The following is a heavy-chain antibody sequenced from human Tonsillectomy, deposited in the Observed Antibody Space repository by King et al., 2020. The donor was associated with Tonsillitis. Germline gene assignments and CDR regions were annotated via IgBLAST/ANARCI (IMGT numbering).Heavy chain of an antibody. D-gene: IGHD6-13*01. Sequence: VQLVESGGGLVQPGGSLRLSCAASGFTFRSYAMSWVRQAPGKGLEWISAISGSGGSTHYADSVKGRFTISRDNSKNTLDLQMNSLRAEDTALYYCAKDPIDAVGCREYYWGQGTLVTVSS. CDR2: ISGSGGST. V-gene: IGHV3-23*04. CDR3: AKDPIDAVGCREYY. J-gene: IGHJ4*02. CDR1: GFTFRSYA.